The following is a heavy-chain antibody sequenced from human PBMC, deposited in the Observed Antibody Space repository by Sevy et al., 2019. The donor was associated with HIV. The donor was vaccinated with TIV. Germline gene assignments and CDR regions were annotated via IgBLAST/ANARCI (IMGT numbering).Heavy chain of an antibody. CDR1: GFTFSNYW. D-gene: IGHD2-15*01. CDR3: ARGIRFSFNCMSVSCYQGAVDF. Sequence: GGSLRLSCAASGFTFSNYWMHWVRQASGKGLVWVSRISSDGSNTDYADSVKGRFTIYRDNAKNTVYLQMNSLRAEDTAVYYCARGIRFSFNCMSVSCYQGAVDFWGQGTLVTVSS. CDR2: ISSDGSNT. V-gene: IGHV3-74*01. J-gene: IGHJ4*02.